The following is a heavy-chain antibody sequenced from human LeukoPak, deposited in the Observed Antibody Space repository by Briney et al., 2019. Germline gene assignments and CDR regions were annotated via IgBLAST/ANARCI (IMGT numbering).Heavy chain of an antibody. Sequence: ASVKVSCKASGYTFTRYGVSWVRQAPGQGLEWVGWVSGYNHNTNYAHKLQGKVTMTTDTSTSTAYMELRSLTSDDTAMYYCARGGGRDSGRENDYWGQGTLVTVSS. CDR2: VSGYNHNT. CDR3: ARGGGRDSGRENDY. CDR1: GYTFTRYG. J-gene: IGHJ4*02. D-gene: IGHD1-26*01. V-gene: IGHV1-18*01.